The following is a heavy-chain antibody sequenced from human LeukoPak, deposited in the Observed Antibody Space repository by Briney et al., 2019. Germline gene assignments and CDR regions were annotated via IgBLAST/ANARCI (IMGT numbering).Heavy chain of an antibody. CDR3: ARADYDFWSGYYRGHFDY. Sequence: PETLSLTCTVSGGSISSYYWSWIRQPPGKGLEWIGYIYYSGSTNYNPSLKSRVTISVDTSKNQFSLKLSSVTAADTAVYYCARADYDFWSGYYRGHFDYWGQGTLVTVSS. CDR1: GGSISSYY. D-gene: IGHD3-3*01. V-gene: IGHV4-59*01. J-gene: IGHJ4*02. CDR2: IYYSGST.